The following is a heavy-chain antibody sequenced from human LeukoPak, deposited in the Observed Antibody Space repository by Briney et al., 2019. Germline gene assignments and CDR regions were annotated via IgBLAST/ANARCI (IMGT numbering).Heavy chain of an antibody. J-gene: IGHJ4*02. V-gene: IGHV3-49*04. CDR3: SRAYSTCWLGINDF. CDR2: IRNKVNGGTA. D-gene: IGHD6-19*01. CDR1: GFTFSDYA. Sequence: PGGSLRLSCLGSGFTFSDYAMTWVRQAPGKGLEWVGFIRNKVNGGTADYAASVKGRFSISRDDSKTIAYLQMNSLKTEDTAVYYCSRAYSTCWLGINDFWGQGALVTVSS.